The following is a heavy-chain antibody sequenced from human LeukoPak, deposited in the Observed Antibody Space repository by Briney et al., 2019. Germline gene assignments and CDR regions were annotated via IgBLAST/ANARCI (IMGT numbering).Heavy chain of an antibody. CDR2: VYPEDGET. J-gene: IGHJ4*02. Sequence: ASVKVSCKASGYTFTGYYMHWVQQAPGKGLEWMGLVYPEDGETIYAEKFQGRVTITADTSTDTAYMELSSLRSEDTAVYYCATAAARGYSYGRRVFNYWGQGTLVTVSS. CDR1: GYTFTGYY. V-gene: IGHV1-69-2*01. CDR3: ATAAARGYSYGRRVFNY. D-gene: IGHD5-18*01.